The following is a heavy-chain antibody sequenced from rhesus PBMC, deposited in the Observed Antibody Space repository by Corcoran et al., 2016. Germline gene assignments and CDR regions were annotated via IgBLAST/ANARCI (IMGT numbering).Heavy chain of an antibody. D-gene: IGHD3-16*01. V-gene: IGHV3S5*01. CDR2: INSCCGST. CDR1: GFTFSSYG. Sequence: EVQLVETGGGLVQPGGSLKLSCAASGFTFSSYGMSWVRQAPGKGLEWVSAINSCCGSTYYADSVKGRFTISRDNSKNTLSLQMNSLRAEDTAVYYCAKGPSGSYYYPVSFDVWGPGVLVTVSS. CDR3: AKGPSGSYYYPVSFDV. J-gene: IGHJ5-1*01.